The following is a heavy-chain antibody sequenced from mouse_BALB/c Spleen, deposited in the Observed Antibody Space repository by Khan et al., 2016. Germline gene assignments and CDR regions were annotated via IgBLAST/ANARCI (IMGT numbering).Heavy chain of an antibody. Sequence: QVQLQQSGAELVRPGTSVKVSCKASGYAFTNYLIEWVKQRPGQGLEWIGVINPGSGGTNYNEKFKGKATLTADKSSSTAYMQISSLTSDDTAVYFCARYDGNCYAMDYWGQGTSVTVS. J-gene: IGHJ4*01. CDR2: INPGSGGT. CDR1: GYAFTNYL. D-gene: IGHD2-3*01. CDR3: ARYDGNCYAMDY. V-gene: IGHV1-54*01.